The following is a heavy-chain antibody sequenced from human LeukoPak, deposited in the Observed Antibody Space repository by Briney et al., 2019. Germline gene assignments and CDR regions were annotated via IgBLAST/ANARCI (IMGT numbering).Heavy chain of an antibody. CDR2: VYYSGTT. CDR3: ARVVETIQWATWFDP. V-gene: IGHV4-59*11. D-gene: IGHD5-24*01. J-gene: IGHJ5*02. CDR1: GDSISSQY. Sequence: SDTLSLTCSVSGDSISSQYWGWIRQTPGKGRGWIGYVYYSGTTVYNPSLRSRVTVSVDTSKNEFSLKLSSMTTADTAVYYCARVVETIQWATWFDPWGQGTLVTVSS.